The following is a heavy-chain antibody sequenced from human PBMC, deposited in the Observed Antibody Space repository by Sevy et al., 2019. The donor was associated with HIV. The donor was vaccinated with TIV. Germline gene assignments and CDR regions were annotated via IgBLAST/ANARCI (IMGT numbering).Heavy chain of an antibody. CDR1: GFTFSDYG. CDR2: IWSDGSNK. D-gene: IGHD1-1*01. CDR3: ARKERSGTATSFVY. J-gene: IGHJ4*02. V-gene: IGHV3-33*01. Sequence: GGSLRLSCAASGFTFSDYGMHWVRQAPGKGLEWVAVIWSDGSNKYYGDSVKGRFTISRDSSKNTLFLQMNSLRVDDTAVYYCARKERSGTATSFVYWGQGALVTASS.